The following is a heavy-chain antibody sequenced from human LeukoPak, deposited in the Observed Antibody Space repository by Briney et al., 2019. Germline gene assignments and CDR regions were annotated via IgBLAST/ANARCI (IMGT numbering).Heavy chain of an antibody. CDR2: IYYSGFT. J-gene: IGHJ3*02. V-gene: IGHV4-59*01. D-gene: IGHD4-17*01. CDR3: ARERTVTDAFDI. CDR1: GGSISNYY. Sequence: SGTLSLTCTVSGGSISNYYWTWIRQPPGKGLEWIGYIYYSGFTNYNPSLKSRVTISVDTSKNQFSLKLSSVTAADTAVYYCARERTVTDAFDIWGQGTMVTVSS.